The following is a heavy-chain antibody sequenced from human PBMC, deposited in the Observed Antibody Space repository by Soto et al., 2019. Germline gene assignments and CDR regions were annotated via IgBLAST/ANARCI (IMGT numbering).Heavy chain of an antibody. V-gene: IGHV3-66*01. CDR2: IYSGGST. J-gene: IGHJ6*02. Sequence: EVQLVESGGGLVQPGGSLRLSCAASGFTVSSNYMSWVRQAPGKGLEWVSVIYSGGSTYYADSVKGRFTISRDNSKNTLYLQMNSLRAEETAVYYCARMYSSGWYYYGMDVWGQGTTVTVSS. D-gene: IGHD6-19*01. CDR1: GFTVSSNY. CDR3: ARMYSSGWYYYGMDV.